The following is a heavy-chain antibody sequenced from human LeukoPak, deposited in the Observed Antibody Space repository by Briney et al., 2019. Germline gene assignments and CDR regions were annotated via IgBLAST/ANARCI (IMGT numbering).Heavy chain of an antibody. V-gene: IGHV4-34*01. J-gene: IGHJ4*02. D-gene: IGHD5-18*01. CDR2: INHSGST. CDR1: GGSFSGYY. CDR3: ARVRIQPHLQLWLPVPRHIDY. Sequence: SEALSLTCAVYGGSFSGYYWSWIRQPPGKGLEWIGEINHSGSTNYNPSLKSRVTISVDTSKNQFSLKLSSVTAADTAVYYCARVRIQPHLQLWLPVPRHIDYWGQGTLVTVSS.